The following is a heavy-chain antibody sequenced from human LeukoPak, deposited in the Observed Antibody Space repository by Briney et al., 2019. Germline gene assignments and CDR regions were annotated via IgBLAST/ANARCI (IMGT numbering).Heavy chain of an antibody. CDR2: IYSAST. V-gene: IGHV4-59*01. D-gene: IGHD6-13*01. J-gene: IGHJ4*02. CDR1: DGGITGYY. Sequence: PSETLSLTCSVSDGGITGYYWGWIRQPPGKGPEWIGHIYSASTNYNPSLKSRVTMSVDTSKNHFSSRLNSVTAADTAVYYCARGYSTSWTYYFDYWGQGALVTVSS. CDR3: ARGYSTSWTYYFDY.